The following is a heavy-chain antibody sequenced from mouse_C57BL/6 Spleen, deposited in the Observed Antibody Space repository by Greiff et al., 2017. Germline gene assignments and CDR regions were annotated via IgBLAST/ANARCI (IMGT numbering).Heavy chain of an antibody. D-gene: IGHD4-1*01. CDR1: GFTFSSYT. V-gene: IGHV5-9*01. Sequence: EVQRVESGGGLVKPGGSLKLSCAASGFTFSSYTMSWVRQTPEKRLEWVATISGGGGNTYYPDSVKGRFTISRDNAKNTLYLQMSSLRSEDTALYYCARSNWDEEYAMDYWGQGTSVTVSS. CDR3: ARSNWDEEYAMDY. J-gene: IGHJ4*01. CDR2: ISGGGGNT.